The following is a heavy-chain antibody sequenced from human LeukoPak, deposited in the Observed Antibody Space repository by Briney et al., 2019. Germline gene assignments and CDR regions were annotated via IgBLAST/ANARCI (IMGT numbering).Heavy chain of an antibody. Sequence: GASVEVSCKASGYTFTGYYMHWVRQAPGQGLEWMGRINPNSGGTNYAQKFQGRVTMTRDTSISTAYMELSRLRSDDTAVYYCARDLNAWYQLLFYWGQGTLVTVSS. CDR3: ARDLNAWYQLLFY. CDR1: GYTFTGYY. CDR2: INPNSGGT. D-gene: IGHD2-2*01. J-gene: IGHJ4*02. V-gene: IGHV1-2*06.